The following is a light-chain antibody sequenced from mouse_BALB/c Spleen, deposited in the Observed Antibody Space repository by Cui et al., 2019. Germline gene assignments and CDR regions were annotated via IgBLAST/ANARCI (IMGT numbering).Light chain of an antibody. CDR1: SSVSSSY. CDR3: HQYHRSPYT. CDR2: STS. Sequence: QIVLTQSQAIMSASLGERVTMTCTASSSVSSSYLHWYQQKPGSSPKLWIYSTSNLASGVPARFSGSGSGTSYSLTSSSMEAEDAATYYCHQYHRSPYTFGGGTKLEIK. V-gene: IGKV4-74*01. J-gene: IGKJ2*01.